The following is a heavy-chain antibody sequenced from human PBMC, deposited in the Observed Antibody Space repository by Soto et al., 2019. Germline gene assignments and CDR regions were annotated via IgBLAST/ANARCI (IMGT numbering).Heavy chain of an antibody. J-gene: IGHJ4*02. CDR3: AAGMLSGWFVFNY. CDR2: VNPSGGAT. D-gene: IGHD6-19*01. CDR1: GLTFSAYA. V-gene: IGHV3-23*01. Sequence: GGSLRLSCAASGLTFSAYAMNLVLQAPGKGLEWVSTVNPSGGATFYSDSVKGRFTISRDNSKNTLYLQVSSLRAEDTAVYYCAAGMLSGWFVFNYWGQGTLVTVSS.